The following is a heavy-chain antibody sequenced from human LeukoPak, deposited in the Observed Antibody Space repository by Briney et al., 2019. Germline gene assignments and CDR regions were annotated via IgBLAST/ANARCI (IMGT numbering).Heavy chain of an antibody. CDR3: ARGYGDYEDPWYFDL. J-gene: IGHJ2*01. V-gene: IGHV4-39*01. CDR2: IYYSGST. Sequence: PSETPSLTCTVSGGSISSSSYYWGWIRQPPGKGLEWIGSIYYSGSTYYNPSLKSRVTISVDTSKNQFSPKLSSVTAADTAVYYCARGYGDYEDPWYFDLWGRGTLVTVSS. CDR1: GGSISSSSYY. D-gene: IGHD4-17*01.